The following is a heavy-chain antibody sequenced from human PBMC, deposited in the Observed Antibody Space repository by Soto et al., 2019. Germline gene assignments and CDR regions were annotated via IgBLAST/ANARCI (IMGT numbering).Heavy chain of an antibody. V-gene: IGHV3-23*01. Sequence: GGSLRLSCAASGFTFIKYAMNWVRQAPGKGLEWVSVISGSGGSTYYADSVKGRFTISRDNSKNTLYLQMNSLRAEDTAVYYCAKDKVLVTPRSDAFGIWGPGTVVTVSS. D-gene: IGHD3-9*01. CDR3: AKDKVLVTPRSDAFGI. CDR1: GFTFIKYA. J-gene: IGHJ3*02. CDR2: ISGSGGST.